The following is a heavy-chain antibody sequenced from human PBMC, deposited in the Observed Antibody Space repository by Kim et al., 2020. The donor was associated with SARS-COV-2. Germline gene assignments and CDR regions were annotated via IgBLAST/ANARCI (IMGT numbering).Heavy chain of an antibody. CDR2: IYHSGST. Sequence: SETLSLTCTVSGYSISSGYYWGWIRQPPGKGLEWIGSIYHSGSTYYNPSLKSRVTISVDTSKNQFSLKLSSVTAADTAVYYCARAGYSSGLLFGSWGQGTLVTVSS. D-gene: IGHD6-19*01. V-gene: IGHV4-38-2*02. CDR1: GYSISSGYY. CDR3: ARAGYSSGLLFGS. J-gene: IGHJ5*02.